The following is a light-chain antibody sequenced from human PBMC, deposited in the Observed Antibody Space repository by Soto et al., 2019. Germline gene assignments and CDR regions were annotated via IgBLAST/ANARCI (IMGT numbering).Light chain of an antibody. J-gene: IGLJ2*01. CDR3: SSFTSTYTVL. Sequence: QSALTQPASVSGSSGQSITISCTGTSRDIGGYNYVSWYQQHPGKAPKLMIYEVSDRPSGVSARFSGSKSGNTASLTISGLQAEDEADYYCSSFTSTYTVLFGGGTQLTVL. V-gene: IGLV2-14*01. CDR2: EVS. CDR1: SRDIGGYNY.